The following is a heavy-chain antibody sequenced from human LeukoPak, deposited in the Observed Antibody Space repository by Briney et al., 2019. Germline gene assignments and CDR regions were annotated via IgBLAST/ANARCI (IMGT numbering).Heavy chain of an antibody. CDR2: IYYSGST. Sequence: SETLSLTCTVSGGSISSYYRSWIRQPPGKGLEWIGYIYYSGSTNYNPSLKSRVTISVDTSKNQFSLKLSSVTAADTAVYYCARGGGYYDSSGYSYWGQGTLVTVSS. V-gene: IGHV4-59*01. D-gene: IGHD3-22*01. J-gene: IGHJ4*02. CDR1: GGSISSYY. CDR3: ARGGGYYDSSGYSY.